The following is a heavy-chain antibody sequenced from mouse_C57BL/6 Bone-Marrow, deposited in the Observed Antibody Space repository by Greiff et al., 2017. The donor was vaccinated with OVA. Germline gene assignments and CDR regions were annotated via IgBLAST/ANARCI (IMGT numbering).Heavy chain of an antibody. D-gene: IGHD1-1*01. V-gene: IGHV3-6*01. CDR3: AREGGYPYYYGSSFDD. CDR1: GYSITSGYY. J-gene: IGHJ2*01. Sequence: EVKLMESGPGLVKPSQSLSLTCSVTGYSITSGYYWNWIRQFPGNKLEWMGYISYDGSTNYNPSLKNRISITRDTSKNQFFLKLNSVTTEDTATYYCAREGGYPYYYGSSFDDWGQGTTLTVSS. CDR2: ISYDGST.